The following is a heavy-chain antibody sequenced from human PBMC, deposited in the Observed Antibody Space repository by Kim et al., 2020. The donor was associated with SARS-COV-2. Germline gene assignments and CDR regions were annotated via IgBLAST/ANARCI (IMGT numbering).Heavy chain of an antibody. Sequence: GGSLRLSCAASGFTFSSYSMNWVRQAPGKGLEWVSSISSSSSYIYYADSVKGRFTISRDNAKNSLYLQMNSLRAEDTAVYYCARIPVSHDNEAYYYDSSGSHYYFDYWGQGTLVTVSS. J-gene: IGHJ4*02. CDR1: GFTFSSYS. CDR3: ARIPVSHDNEAYYYDSSGSHYYFDY. CDR2: ISSSSSYI. V-gene: IGHV3-21*01. D-gene: IGHD3-22*01.